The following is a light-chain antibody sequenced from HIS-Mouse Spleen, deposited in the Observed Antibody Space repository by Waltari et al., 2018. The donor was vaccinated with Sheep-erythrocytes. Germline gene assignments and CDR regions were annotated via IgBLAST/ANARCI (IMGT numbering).Light chain of an antibody. CDR1: SSAVGGYNY. J-gene: IGLJ1*01. CDR3: CSYAGSYTYV. Sequence: QSALTQPRSVSGSPGQSVTISFTGPSSAVGGYNYVSWYQQHPGKAPKLMIYDVSKRPSGVPDRFSGSKSGNTASLTISGLQAEDEADYYCCSYAGSYTYVFGTGTKVTVL. CDR2: DVS. V-gene: IGLV2-11*01.